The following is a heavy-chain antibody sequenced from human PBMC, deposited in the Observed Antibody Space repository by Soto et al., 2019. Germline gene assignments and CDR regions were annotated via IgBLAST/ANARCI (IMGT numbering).Heavy chain of an antibody. V-gene: IGHV3-23*04. CDR2: ISGSGGSA. CDR1: GFTFRSYA. Sequence: EVQLVESGGGLVQPGGSLRLSCAASGFTFRSYAMSWVRQAPGKGLEWVSSISGSGGSAFYVDSVKGRFTISRDNSKNTLQLQMNSMSADATAIYYCAKDTAVSGTFVVTFDSWGQGSLVTVSS. J-gene: IGHJ4*02. D-gene: IGHD6-19*01. CDR3: AKDTAVSGTFVVTFDS.